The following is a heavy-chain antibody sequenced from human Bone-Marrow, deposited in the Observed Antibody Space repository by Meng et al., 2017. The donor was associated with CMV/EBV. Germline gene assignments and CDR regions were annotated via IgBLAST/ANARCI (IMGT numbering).Heavy chain of an antibody. CDR2: IYWYNDK. Sequence: WKSADPTLMKPTQPSTLTSTFSGFALNTSGVGVGCIRQPPAKALEWLALIYWYNDKRYSPSRKSRPILTKNTSKNQVVLTMTNIDPVDTATYYCAHSGPWRYSDVWGQGTLVTVSS. CDR1: GFALNTSGVG. J-gene: IGHJ4*02. V-gene: IGHV2-5*01. CDR3: AHSGPWRYSDV. D-gene: IGHD5-18*01.